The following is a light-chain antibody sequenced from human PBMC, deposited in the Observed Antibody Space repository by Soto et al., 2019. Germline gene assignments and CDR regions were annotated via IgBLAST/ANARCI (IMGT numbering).Light chain of an antibody. J-gene: IGKJ1*01. CDR1: QSISAW. V-gene: IGKV1-5*03. CDR3: LQDYSYPRT. CDR2: KAS. Sequence: DIQMTQSPSTLSASVGDRVTITCRASQSISAWLAWYQQKPLKAPRLLIYKASTLEIGVPSRFSGSGSGTEFTLTISSLQPEDSATYYCLQDYSYPRTFGQGTKVDIK.